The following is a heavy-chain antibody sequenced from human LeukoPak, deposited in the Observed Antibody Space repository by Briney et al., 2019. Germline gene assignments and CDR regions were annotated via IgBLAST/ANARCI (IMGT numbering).Heavy chain of an antibody. CDR2: VNPHSGGT. D-gene: IGHD1-26*01. Sequence: ASVKVSCEASGYTFTGDYMHWVRQAPGQGLEWMGRVNPHSGGTNHAQKFQGRLTMTRDTSISTAYMELSRLRSDDTALYYCATGINSGSYYYFDYWGQGTLVTVSS. V-gene: IGHV1-2*06. J-gene: IGHJ4*02. CDR3: ATGINSGSYYYFDY. CDR1: GYTFTGDY.